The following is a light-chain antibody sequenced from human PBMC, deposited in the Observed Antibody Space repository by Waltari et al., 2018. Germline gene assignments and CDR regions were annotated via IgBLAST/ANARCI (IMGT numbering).Light chain of an antibody. CDR1: QSVSTS. CDR3: QQRSIWPPT. CDR2: DAS. J-gene: IGKJ2*01. V-gene: IGKV3-11*01. Sequence: VLTQSPATLSLSPGEGATLSCRAGQSVSTSLAWIQQNHGQAPRLLIYDASIRPTGIPARFSGSGSGTDFTLTISSLEPEDFAVYYCQQRSIWPPTFGRGTKLEIK.